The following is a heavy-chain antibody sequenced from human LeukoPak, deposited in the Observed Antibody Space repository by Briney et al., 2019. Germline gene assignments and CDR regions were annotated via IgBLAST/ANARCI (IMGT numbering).Heavy chain of an antibody. V-gene: IGHV4-34*01. D-gene: IGHD1-26*01. CDR1: GGSFSGYY. J-gene: IGHJ5*02. CDR2: INHSGST. Sequence: SETLSLTCAVYGGSFSGYYWSWIRQPPGKGLEWIGEINHSGSTNYNPSLKSRVTISVDTSKNQFSLKLSSVTSADTAVYYCARASTERGGNNWFDPWGQGTLVTVSS. CDR3: ARASTERGGNNWFDP.